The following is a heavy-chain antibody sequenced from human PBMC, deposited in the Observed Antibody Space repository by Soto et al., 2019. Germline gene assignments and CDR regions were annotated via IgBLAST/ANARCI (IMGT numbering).Heavy chain of an antibody. J-gene: IGHJ3*02. D-gene: IGHD4-17*01. CDR2: ISAYNGNT. V-gene: IGHV1-18*01. Sequence: GASVKVSCKASGYTFTSYGISWVRQAPGQGLEWMGWISAYNGNTNYAQKLQGRVTMTTDTSTSTAYMELRSLRSDDTAVYYCARDQLSLTTGDAFDIWGQGTMVTGSS. CDR3: ARDQLSLTTGDAFDI. CDR1: GYTFTSYG.